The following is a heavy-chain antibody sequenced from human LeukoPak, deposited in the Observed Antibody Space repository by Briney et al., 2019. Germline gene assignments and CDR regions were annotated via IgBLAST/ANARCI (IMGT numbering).Heavy chain of an antibody. CDR1: GDSISSYY. CDR2: IHYSGFS. J-gene: IGHJ1*01. V-gene: IGHV4-59*01. Sequence: SETLSLTCTVSGDSISSYYWNWIRQPAGKGLEWIGYIHYSGFSNYNPSLKSRVTISVDTSKNQFSLKLSFVTAADTAVYYCARDLHGGNSGLGYWGQGTLVTVSS. D-gene: IGHD4-23*01. CDR3: ARDLHGGNSGLGY.